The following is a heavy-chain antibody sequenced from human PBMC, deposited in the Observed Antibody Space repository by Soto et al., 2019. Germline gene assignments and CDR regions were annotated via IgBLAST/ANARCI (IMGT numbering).Heavy chain of an antibody. V-gene: IGHV3-48*01. Sequence: GALSLSCAASGFTFSSYSMNWVRQAPGKGLEWVSYISSSSSTIYYADSVKGRFTISRDNAKNSLYLQMNSLRAEDTAVYYCARLRATTGGQPLWGQGTLVTVSS. D-gene: IGHD7-27*01. CDR2: ISSSSSTI. CDR3: ARLRATTGGQPL. CDR1: GFTFSSYS. J-gene: IGHJ4*02.